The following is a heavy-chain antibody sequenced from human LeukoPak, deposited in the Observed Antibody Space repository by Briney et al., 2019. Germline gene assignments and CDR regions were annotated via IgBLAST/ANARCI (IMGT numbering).Heavy chain of an antibody. D-gene: IGHD4-17*01. CDR3: ARHVVSTATFDY. Sequence: SETLSLTCTASGGSISSSSYYWGWIRQPPGKGLEWIGSIYYSGSTYYNPSLKSRVTISVDTSKNQFSLKLSSVTAADTAVYYCARHVVSTATFDYWGQGTLVTVSS. CDR1: GGSISSSSYY. V-gene: IGHV4-39*01. J-gene: IGHJ4*02. CDR2: IYYSGST.